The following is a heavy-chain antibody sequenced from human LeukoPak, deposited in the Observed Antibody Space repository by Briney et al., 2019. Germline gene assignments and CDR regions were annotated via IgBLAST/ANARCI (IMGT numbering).Heavy chain of an antibody. CDR1: GFTFSTYA. V-gene: IGHV3-23*01. D-gene: IGHD4-17*01. CDR2: ISATGSTT. CDR3: ARGGGGVTTVTDGWFDP. Sequence: GGSLRLSCAASGFTFSTYAMTWVRQAPGKGLESVSLISATGSTTYYAESVRGRFTISRDNSKNTLYLQMNSLRAEDTAVYYCARGGGGVTTVTDGWFDPWGQGTLVTVSS. J-gene: IGHJ5*02.